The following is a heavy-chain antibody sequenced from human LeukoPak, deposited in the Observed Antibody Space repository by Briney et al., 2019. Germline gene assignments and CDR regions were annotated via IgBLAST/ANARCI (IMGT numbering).Heavy chain of an antibody. CDR1: GFTFSSYI. J-gene: IGHJ4*02. Sequence: GGSLGLSCAASGFTFSSYIMNWVRQAPGKGLEWVSSISSSSSYIYYADSVKGRFTISRDNAKNSLYLQMNSLRAEDTAVYYCXXXXPAMHDEYYFDYWGQGTLVTVSS. CDR2: ISSSSSYI. V-gene: IGHV3-21*01. D-gene: IGHD3-3*01. CDR3: XXXXPAMHDEYYFDY.